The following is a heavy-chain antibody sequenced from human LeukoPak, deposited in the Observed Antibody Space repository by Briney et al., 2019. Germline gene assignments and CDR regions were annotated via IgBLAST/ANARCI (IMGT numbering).Heavy chain of an antibody. CDR2: INSGSTYT. Sequence: GGSLRLPCAASGFTSSSYMMNWVRQAPGKGLEWVSSINSGSTYTYYTESVKGRFTVSRDNAKNSLFLQMNSLRAEDTAIYYCARSLTTLTYEGYWGQGTLVTVSS. CDR3: ARSLTTLTYEGY. J-gene: IGHJ4*02. CDR1: GFTSSSYM. D-gene: IGHD1-1*01. V-gene: IGHV3-21*01.